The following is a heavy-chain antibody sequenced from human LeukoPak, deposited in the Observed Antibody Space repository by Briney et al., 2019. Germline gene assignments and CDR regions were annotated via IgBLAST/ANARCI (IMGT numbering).Heavy chain of an antibody. CDR2: ISYDGSNK. Sequence: GGSLRLSCETSGFTFIKYAMIWVRQAPGKGLEWVAVISYDGSNKYYADSVKGRFTISRDNSKNTLYLQMNSLRAEDTAVYYCANDGYCSGGSCYPSPFDYWGQGTLVTVSS. J-gene: IGHJ4*02. CDR1: GFTFIKYA. D-gene: IGHD2-15*01. V-gene: IGHV3-30-3*02. CDR3: ANDGYCSGGSCYPSPFDY.